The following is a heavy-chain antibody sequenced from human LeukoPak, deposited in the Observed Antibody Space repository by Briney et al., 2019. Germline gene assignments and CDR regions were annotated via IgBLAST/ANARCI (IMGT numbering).Heavy chain of an antibody. Sequence: GGSLRLSCAASGFTFSSYAMHWVRQAPGKGLEWVAVISYDGSNKYYADSVKGRFTISRDNSKNTLYLQMNSLRAEDTAVYFCAKSRSGSANWALQIFDNWGQGTLVTVSS. CDR2: ISYDGSNK. CDR1: GFTFSSYA. CDR3: AKSRSGSANWALQIFDN. D-gene: IGHD1-1*01. V-gene: IGHV3-30-3*02. J-gene: IGHJ4*02.